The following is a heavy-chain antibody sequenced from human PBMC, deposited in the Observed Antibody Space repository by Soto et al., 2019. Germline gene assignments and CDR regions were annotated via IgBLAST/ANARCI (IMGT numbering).Heavy chain of an antibody. Sequence: SETLSLTCTVSGGSISSYYWSWIRQPPGKGLEWIGYIYYSGSTNYNPSLKSRVTISVDTSKNQFSLKLSSVTAADTAVYYCARSGSSWRGTNYYYGMDVWGQGTTVTVSS. D-gene: IGHD6-13*01. J-gene: IGHJ6*02. CDR1: GGSISSYY. CDR2: IYYSGST. CDR3: ARSGSSWRGTNYYYGMDV. V-gene: IGHV4-59*01.